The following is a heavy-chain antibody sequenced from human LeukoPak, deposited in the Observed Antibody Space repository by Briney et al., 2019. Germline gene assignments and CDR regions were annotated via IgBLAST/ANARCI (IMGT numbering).Heavy chain of an antibody. Sequence: GVSLTLSCAASGFTFSSYEMNWVRQAQGEGLEWVSYISSSGSTIYYAASVKGRFTISRDNAKNSLYLQMNSLRAEDTAVYYCAKPSLPSIAAAGPTPYYYYGMDVWGQGTTVTVSS. D-gene: IGHD6-13*01. J-gene: IGHJ6*02. CDR3: AKPSLPSIAAAGPTPYYYYGMDV. CDR2: ISSSGSTI. CDR1: GFTFSSYE. V-gene: IGHV3-48*03.